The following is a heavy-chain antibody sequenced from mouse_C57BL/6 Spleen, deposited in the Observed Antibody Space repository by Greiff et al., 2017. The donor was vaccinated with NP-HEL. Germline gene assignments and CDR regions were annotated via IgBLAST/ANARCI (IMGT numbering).Heavy chain of an antibody. Sequence: QVQLQQPGAELVKPGASVKLSCKASGYTFTSYWMHWVKQRPGQGLEWIGMIHPNSGSTNYNEKFKSKATLTVDKSSSTAYMQLSSLTSEDSAVYYCARTKRYYYGSTFDYWGQGTTLTVSS. D-gene: IGHD1-1*01. J-gene: IGHJ2*01. CDR2: IHPNSGST. V-gene: IGHV1-64*01. CDR1: GYTFTSYW. CDR3: ARTKRYYYGSTFDY.